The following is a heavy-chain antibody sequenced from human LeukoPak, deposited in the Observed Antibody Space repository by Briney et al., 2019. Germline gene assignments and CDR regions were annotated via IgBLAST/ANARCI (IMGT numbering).Heavy chain of an antibody. Sequence: PGGSLRLSCAASGFTFDDYAMHWVRQAPGKGLEWASGISWNSGSIGYADSVKGRFTISRDNAKNSLYLQMNSLRAEDMALYYCAKDISSSTSHGFDYWGQGTLVTVSS. CDR1: GFTFDDYA. V-gene: IGHV3-9*03. CDR3: AKDISSSTSHGFDY. D-gene: IGHD2-2*01. CDR2: ISWNSGSI. J-gene: IGHJ4*02.